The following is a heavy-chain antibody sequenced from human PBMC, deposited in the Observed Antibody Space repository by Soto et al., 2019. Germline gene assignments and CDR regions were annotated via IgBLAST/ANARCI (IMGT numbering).Heavy chain of an antibody. CDR3: AKVIHDYIWGTYRYSHFDY. CDR2: ISGIGGNT. CDR1: GFTFSSYA. J-gene: IGHJ4*02. V-gene: IGHV3-23*01. Sequence: GGSLRLSCAASGFTFSSYAMSWVRQAPGKGLEWVSAISGIGGNTYYADSVKGRFTISRDNSKNTLYLQMNSLRAEDTAVYYCAKVIHDYIWGTYRYSHFDYWGQGTLVTVSS. D-gene: IGHD3-16*02.